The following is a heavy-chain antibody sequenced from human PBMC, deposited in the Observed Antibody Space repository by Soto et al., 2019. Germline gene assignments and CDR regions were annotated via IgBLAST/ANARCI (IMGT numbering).Heavy chain of an antibody. V-gene: IGHV4-34*02. CDR1: GGSFSGYY. D-gene: IGHD6-13*01. Sequence: QVQLQQWGAGLLKPSETLSLTCAVYGGSFSGYYWSWIRQPPGKGLEWIGEINHSGSTNYNPSLKSRCSISVDTSKNQFSLKLSSVTAADTAVYYCARGQFWRSSFDYWGQGTLVTVSS. CDR2: INHSGST. CDR3: ARGQFWRSSFDY. J-gene: IGHJ4*02.